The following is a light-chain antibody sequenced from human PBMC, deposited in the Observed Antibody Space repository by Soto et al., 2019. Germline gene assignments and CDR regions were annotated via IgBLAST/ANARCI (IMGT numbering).Light chain of an antibody. CDR1: QSVVYSSDSKNY. J-gene: IGKJ1*01. V-gene: IGKV4-1*01. CDR2: WAS. CDR3: QQYYSTPPWT. Sequence: DFVMTQSPDSLAVSLGERATINCKSSQSVVYSSDSKNYLAWYQQKPGQPPKLLIYWASTRESGVPDRFSGSGSGTDFTLTISSLQAEDVAVYYCQQYYSTPPWTFGQGTKVDIK.